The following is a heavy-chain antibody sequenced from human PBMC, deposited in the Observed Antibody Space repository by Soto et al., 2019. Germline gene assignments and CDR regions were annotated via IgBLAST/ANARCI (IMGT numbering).Heavy chain of an antibody. CDR1: GFTFSSYA. CDR3: ATTTQSMLNDYDFGLDV. D-gene: IGHD2-8*01. J-gene: IGHJ6*02. Sequence: GGSLRLSCAASGFTFSSYAMNWVRQAPGKGLEWVSGISGSGVTTYYADSVKGRFTISRDNSKNTLFLQMNSLRADDAAVYYCATTTQSMLNDYDFGLDVWGQGTTVTVSS. V-gene: IGHV3-23*01. CDR2: ISGSGVTT.